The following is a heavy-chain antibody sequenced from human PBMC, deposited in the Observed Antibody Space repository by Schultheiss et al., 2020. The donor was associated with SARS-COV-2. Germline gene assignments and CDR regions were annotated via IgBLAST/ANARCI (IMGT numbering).Heavy chain of an antibody. CDR2: IWYDGSNK. Sequence: GGSLRLSCAASGFTFSSYGMHWVRQAPGKGLEWVAVIWYDGSNKYYADSVKGRFTISRDNSKNTLYLQMNSLRAEDTAVYYCARDLNRLRFLEWSTSGMDVWGQGTTVTVSS. V-gene: IGHV3-33*01. CDR3: ARDLNRLRFLEWSTSGMDV. CDR1: GFTFSSYG. D-gene: IGHD3-3*01. J-gene: IGHJ6*02.